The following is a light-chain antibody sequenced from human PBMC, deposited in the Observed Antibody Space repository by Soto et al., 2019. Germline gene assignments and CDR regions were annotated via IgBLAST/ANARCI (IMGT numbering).Light chain of an antibody. V-gene: IGLV2-14*01. CDR2: EVS. J-gene: IGLJ1*01. CDR1: ASDIGGYNY. CDR3: SSYTSSSTPYV. Sequence: ALTQPASVSGSPGQSITISCTGTASDIGGYNYVSWYQQHPGKAPKLMIYEVSNRPSGVSNRFSGSKSGNTASLTISGLQAEDDSDYYCSSYTSSSTPYVFGTGTKLTVL.